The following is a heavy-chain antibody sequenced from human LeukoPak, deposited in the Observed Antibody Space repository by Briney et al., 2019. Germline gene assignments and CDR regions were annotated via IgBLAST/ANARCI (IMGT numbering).Heavy chain of an antibody. CDR2: IIPNLGIT. CDR3: ARAPSSHSSGWYGVDY. CDR1: GCTFSSYT. J-gene: IGHJ4*02. V-gene: IGHV1-69*02. Sequence: GASVKVSCKASGCTFSSYTISWVRQAPGQGLEWMGRIIPNLGITNYAQKFQGRVTITRDKSTSTAYMDLSRLRSEDTAVYSCARAPSSHSSGWYGVDYWGQGTLVTVSS. D-gene: IGHD6-19*01.